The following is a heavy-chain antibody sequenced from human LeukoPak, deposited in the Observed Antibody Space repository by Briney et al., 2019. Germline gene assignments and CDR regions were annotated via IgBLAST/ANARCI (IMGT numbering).Heavy chain of an antibody. CDR3: ARLLSGSYWSLGYYFDY. Sequence: PGGSLRLSCAASGFSFSNNWMTWVRQASGRGLEWVANIKEDGSEKHYVEFVKGRFTISRDNAKNSMYLQMNSLRADDTAVYYCARLLSGSYWSLGYYFDYWGQGALVTVSS. CDR2: IKEDGSEK. V-gene: IGHV3-7*01. CDR1: GFSFSNNW. J-gene: IGHJ4*02. D-gene: IGHD1-26*01.